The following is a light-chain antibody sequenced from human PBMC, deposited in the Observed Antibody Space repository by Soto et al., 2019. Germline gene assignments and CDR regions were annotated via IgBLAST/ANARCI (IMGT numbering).Light chain of an antibody. V-gene: IGKV1-39*01. CDR3: QQSYSTPYT. J-gene: IGKJ2*01. CDR2: AAS. CDR1: QSIISY. Sequence: DIQMTQSPSSLSASVGDRVTITCRASQSIISYLNWYQQKPGKAPKLLIYAASSLQSGVPSRFSGSGSGTDFTLTISSLQPEDFATYYCQQSYSTPYTFVQGTKLEIK.